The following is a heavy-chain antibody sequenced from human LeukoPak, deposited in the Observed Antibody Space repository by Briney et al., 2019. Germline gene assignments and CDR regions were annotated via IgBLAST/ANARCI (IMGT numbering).Heavy chain of an antibody. CDR1: GGSISSYY. CDR2: VYYSGST. D-gene: IGHD2-2*01. J-gene: IGHJ4*02. V-gene: IGHV4-59*01. CDR3: ARSRKEYQLLSAFDY. Sequence: NPSETLSLTCTVSGGSISSYYWTWIRQPPGKGLECIGYVYYSGSTNYNPSLKSRVTISIDTSKKQISLKLTSVTAADTAVYYCARSRKEYQLLSAFDYWGRGTLVTVSS.